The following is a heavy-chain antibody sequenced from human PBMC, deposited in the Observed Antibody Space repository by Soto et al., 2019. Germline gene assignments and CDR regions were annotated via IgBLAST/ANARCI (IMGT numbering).Heavy chain of an antibody. CDR1: GYTFTSYG. J-gene: IGHJ4*02. CDR3: ARGRYGDY. Sequence: QVHLVQSGAEVKKPGASVKVSCKGSGYTFTSYGITWVRQAPGQGLERMGWISAHNGNTNYAQKLQGRVTVTRDTSTSPAYMELSSLRSDDTAVYYCARGRYGDYWGQGALVTVSS. CDR2: ISAHNGNT. D-gene: IGHD1-1*01. V-gene: IGHV1-18*01.